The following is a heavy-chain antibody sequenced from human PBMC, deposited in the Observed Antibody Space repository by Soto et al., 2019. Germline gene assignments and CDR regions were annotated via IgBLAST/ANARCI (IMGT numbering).Heavy chain of an antibody. CDR1: GGSISSSSYY. D-gene: IGHD6-25*01. V-gene: IGHV4-39*01. Sequence: SETLSLTCTVSGGSISSSSYYWGWIRQPPGKGLEWIGSIYYSGSTYYNPSLKSRVTISVDTSKNQFSLKLSSVTAADTAVYYCARQTRAAGSNWFDPWGQGTLVTVSS. J-gene: IGHJ5*02. CDR3: ARQTRAAGSNWFDP. CDR2: IYYSGST.